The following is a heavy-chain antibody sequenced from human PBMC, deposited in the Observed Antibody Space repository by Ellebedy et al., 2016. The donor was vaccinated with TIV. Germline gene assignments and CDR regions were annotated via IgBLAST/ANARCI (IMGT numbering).Heavy chain of an antibody. D-gene: IGHD3-10*01. V-gene: IGHV1-18*01. Sequence: AASVKVSCKASGYTFINYGFTWVRQAPGQGFEWMGWISSYNGDTNYAQRLQDRVTRTTDKSTSTAYMELRSLRTDDPAVYYCTRGGLCGSGSEGVHHWGQGTLVTVSS. CDR3: TRGGLCGSGSEGVHH. J-gene: IGHJ1*01. CDR2: ISSYNGDT. CDR1: GYTFINYG.